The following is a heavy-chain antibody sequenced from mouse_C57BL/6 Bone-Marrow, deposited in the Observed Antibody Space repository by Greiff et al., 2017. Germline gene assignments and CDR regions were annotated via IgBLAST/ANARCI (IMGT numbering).Heavy chain of an antibody. D-gene: IGHD3-3*01. CDR3: ARQRDHYFDY. J-gene: IGHJ2*01. CDR1: GFPFSDYY. V-gene: IGHV5-12*01. Sequence: EVKLMESGGGLVQPGGSLKLSCAASGFPFSDYYMYWVRQTPEKRLEWVAYISNGGGSTYYPDPVKGRFTISRDNAKNTLYLQKSRLKSEDTAMYYCARQRDHYFDYWGQGTTLTVSS. CDR2: ISNGGGST.